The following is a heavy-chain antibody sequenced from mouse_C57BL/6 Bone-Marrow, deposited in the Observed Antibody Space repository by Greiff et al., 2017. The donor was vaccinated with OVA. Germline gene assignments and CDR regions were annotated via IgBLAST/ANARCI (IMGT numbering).Heavy chain of an antibody. CDR1: GYSFTSYY. D-gene: IGHD2-2*01. J-gene: IGHJ4*01. Sequence: QVQLKESGPELVKPGASVKISCKASGYSFTSYYIHWVKQRPGQGLEWIGWIYPGSGNTKYNEKFKGKATLTADTSSSTAYMQLSSLTSEDSAVYYCARGGLRYAMDYWGQGTSVTVSS. V-gene: IGHV1-66*01. CDR2: IYPGSGNT. CDR3: ARGGLRYAMDY.